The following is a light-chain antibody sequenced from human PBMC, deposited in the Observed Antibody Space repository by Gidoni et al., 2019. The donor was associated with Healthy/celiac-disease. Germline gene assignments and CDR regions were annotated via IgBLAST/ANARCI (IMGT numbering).Light chain of an antibody. V-gene: IGKV3-11*01. CDR2: DAS. CDR1: QSFSSY. J-gene: IGKJ4*01. CDR3: QQRSNWPLT. Sequence: ELVFTQSPATLSLSPGERATLSCRASQSFSSYLAWYQQKPGQAPRLLIYDASNRATGIPARFSGSGSGTDFTLTISSLEPEDFAVYYCQQRSNWPLTFGGGTKVEIK.